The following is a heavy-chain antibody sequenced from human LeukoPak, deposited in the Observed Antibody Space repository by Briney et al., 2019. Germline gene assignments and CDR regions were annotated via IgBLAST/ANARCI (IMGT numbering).Heavy chain of an antibody. CDR3: ARGYYGSGSYYTAY. CDR2: IKQDGSEK. CDR1: GFTFSSYW. V-gene: IGHV3-7*04. Sequence: GGSLRLSCAASGFTFSSYWMSWVRQAPGKGLEWVANIKQDGSEKYYVDPVKGRFTISRDNVKNSLYLQMNSLRAEDTAVYYCARGYYGSGSYYTAYWGQGALVTVSS. J-gene: IGHJ4*02. D-gene: IGHD3-10*01.